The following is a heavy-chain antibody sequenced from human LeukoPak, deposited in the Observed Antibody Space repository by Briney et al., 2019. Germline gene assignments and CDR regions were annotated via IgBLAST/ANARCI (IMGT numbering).Heavy chain of an antibody. CDR3: AREKSYRTHY. D-gene: IGHD1-14*01. CDR2: RKQDGSEK. V-gene: IGHV3-7*01. CDR1: GFTFSNYW. Sequence: PGGSLRLSCAASGFTFSNYWMSWVRQAPGKGLEWVANRKQDGSEKYYADSVKGRFTISRDNARNTLYLQMNSLRAEDTAVYYCAREKSYRTHYWGQGTLVTVSS. J-gene: IGHJ4*02.